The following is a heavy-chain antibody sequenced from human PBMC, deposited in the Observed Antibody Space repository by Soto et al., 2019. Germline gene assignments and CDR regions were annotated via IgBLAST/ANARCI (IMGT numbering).Heavy chain of an antibody. CDR1: GGTFSDLA. D-gene: IGHD2-15*01. V-gene: IGHV1-69*12. J-gene: IGHJ6*02. CDR2: IMPIFGRP. Sequence: QVQLVQSGAEVKKPGYSMKVSCKASGGTFSDLAFSWVRQAPGQGPEWMGGIMPIFGRPDYAQKFRGRVTNTADESKSRAYGERRSLTSEATAVYYCATGLRAGGLGNDYYGMDGWGQGTTVTVSS. CDR3: ATGLRAGGLGNDYYGMDG.